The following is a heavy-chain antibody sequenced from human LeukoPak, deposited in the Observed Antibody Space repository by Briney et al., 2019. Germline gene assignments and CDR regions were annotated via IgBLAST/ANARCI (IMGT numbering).Heavy chain of an antibody. CDR3: ARRNLQGGLDY. CDR1: GDSISSYY. J-gene: IGHJ4*02. V-gene: IGHV4-59*01. Sequence: PSETLSLTCTVSGDSISSYYWSWIRQPPGKGLERIGYMSFSGSTNYNASLKSRVTMSVDIPKNHFSLKLRSVTAGDTAVYYCARRNLQGGLDYWGQGALVTVSS. CDR2: MSFSGST. D-gene: IGHD1-14*01.